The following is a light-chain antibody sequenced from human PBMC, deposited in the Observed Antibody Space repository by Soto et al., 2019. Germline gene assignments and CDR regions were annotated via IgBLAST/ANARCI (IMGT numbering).Light chain of an antibody. Sequence: EIVLTQSPGTLSLSPGERATLSCRASQSVSSSHLAWYQQKPSQAPRLLISGASSRATGIPDRFTGSGSGTDFTLTISRLEPEDFAVYYCQQYGSSPRTFGQGTKVEIK. V-gene: IGKV3-20*01. CDR1: QSVSSSH. CDR3: QQYGSSPRT. J-gene: IGKJ1*01. CDR2: GAS.